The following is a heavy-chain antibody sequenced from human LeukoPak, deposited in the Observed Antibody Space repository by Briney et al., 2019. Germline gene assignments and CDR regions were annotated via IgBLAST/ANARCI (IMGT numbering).Heavy chain of an antibody. V-gene: IGHV4-39*01. CDR2: IYYSGST. J-gene: IGHJ6*03. CDR3: ARRVRDCTNGVCYTRSNYYYYYYMDV. D-gene: IGHD2-8*01. CDR1: GGSISSSSYY. Sequence: SETLSLTCTVSGGSISSSSYYWGWIRQPPGKGLEWIGSIYYSGSTYYNPSLKSRVTISVDTSKNQFSLKLSSVTAADTAVYYCARRVRDCTNGVCYTRSNYYYYYYMDVWGKGTTVTVSS.